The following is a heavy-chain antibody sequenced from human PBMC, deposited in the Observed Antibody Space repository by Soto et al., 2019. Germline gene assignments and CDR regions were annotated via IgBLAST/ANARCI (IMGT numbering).Heavy chain of an antibody. CDR2: ISYDGSNK. Sequence: PGGSLRLSCAASGFTFSSYGMHWVRQAPGKGLEWVAVISYDGSNKYYADSVKGRFTIPRDNSKNTLYLQMNSLRAEDTAVYYCAKGGNSRSRTTDYYDYGMDVWGQGTTVTVSS. J-gene: IGHJ6*02. CDR1: GFTFSSYG. CDR3: AKGGNSRSRTTDYYDYGMDV. V-gene: IGHV3-30*18. D-gene: IGHD1-1*01.